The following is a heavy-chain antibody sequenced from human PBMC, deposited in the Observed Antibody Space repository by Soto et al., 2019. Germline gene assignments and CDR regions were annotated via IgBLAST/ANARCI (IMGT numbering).Heavy chain of an antibody. J-gene: IGHJ5*02. CDR2: IYYSGST. CDR3: ARHYYGSGSYSLFNWFDP. D-gene: IGHD3-10*01. CDR1: GGSISSSSYY. V-gene: IGHV4-39*01. Sequence: QLQLQESGPGLVKPSETLSLTCTVSGGSISSSSYYWGWIRQPPGKGLEWIGNIYYSGSTYYNPSLKSRVTISVDTSKNQVSLKLSSVTAADTAVYYCARHYYGSGSYSLFNWFDPWGQGTLVTVSS.